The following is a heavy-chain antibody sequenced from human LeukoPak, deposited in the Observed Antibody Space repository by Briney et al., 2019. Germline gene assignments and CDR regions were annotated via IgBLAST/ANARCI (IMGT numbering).Heavy chain of an antibody. CDR2: IYSGGNT. D-gene: IGHD4-17*01. CDR3: ARRAGEYSHPYDY. V-gene: IGHV3-53*01. Sequence: QAGGSLRLSCAASGFTFSDYYMSWLRQAPGKGLEWVSFIYSGGNTHYSDSVKGRFTISRDNSKNTLYLQMNSLRADDTAVYYCARRAGEYSHPYDYWGQGTLVTVSS. CDR1: GFTFSDYY. J-gene: IGHJ4*02.